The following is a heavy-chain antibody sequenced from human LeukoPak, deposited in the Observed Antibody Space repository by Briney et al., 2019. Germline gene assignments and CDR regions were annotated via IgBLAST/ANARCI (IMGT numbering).Heavy chain of an antibody. J-gene: IGHJ4*02. CDR2: INHSGST. V-gene: IGHV4-34*01. CDR1: GGSFSGYY. Sequence: PSETLSLTCAVYGGSFSGYYWSWIRQPPGKGLEWIGEINHSGSTNYNPSLKRRVTISVDTSKSQFSLKLSSVTAADTAVYYCARLGYYFDYWGQGTLVTVSS. CDR3: ARLGYYFDY.